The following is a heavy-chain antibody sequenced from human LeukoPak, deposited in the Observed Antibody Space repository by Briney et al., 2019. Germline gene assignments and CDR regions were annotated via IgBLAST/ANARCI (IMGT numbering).Heavy chain of an antibody. CDR2: ISPSGGST. CDR3: ARGPHWDPHFDY. J-gene: IGHJ4*02. D-gene: IGHD7-27*01. CDR1: GYTFTSNY. V-gene: IGHV1-2*02. Sequence: ASVKVSCKAFGYTFTSNYMHWVRQAPGQGPEWMGVISPSGGSTTYAQKFQGRVTMTRDTSISTAYMELSGLRSDDTAVYYCARGPHWDPHFDYWGQGTLVTVSS.